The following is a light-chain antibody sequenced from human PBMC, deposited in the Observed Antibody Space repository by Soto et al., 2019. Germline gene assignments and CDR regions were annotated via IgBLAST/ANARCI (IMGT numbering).Light chain of an antibody. V-gene: IGLV1-40*01. Sequence: VRTPPPSVSAAPGQTVTISCTVSSSNIGAGFDVHWYQQVPGTAPKLVLYSNTARPSGVPDRFSGSRSGSSGSLAITGIQPEDEADYYCQSYDSGVTGSVFGTGTKVTVL. CDR2: SNT. CDR1: SSNIGAGFD. J-gene: IGLJ1*01. CDR3: QSYDSGVTGSV.